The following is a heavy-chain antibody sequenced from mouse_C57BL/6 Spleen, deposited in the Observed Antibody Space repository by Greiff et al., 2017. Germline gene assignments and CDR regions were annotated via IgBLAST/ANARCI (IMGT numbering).Heavy chain of an antibody. J-gene: IGHJ2*01. CDR2: IDPENGDT. Sequence: DVKLQESGAELVRPGASVKLSCTASGFNIKDDYMHWVKQRPEQGLEWIGWIDPENGDTEYASKFQGKATITADTSSNTAYLQLSSLTSEDTAVYYCTRGYGSSHYFDYWGQGTTLTVSS. V-gene: IGHV14-4*01. D-gene: IGHD1-1*01. CDR3: TRGYGSSHYFDY. CDR1: GFNIKDDY.